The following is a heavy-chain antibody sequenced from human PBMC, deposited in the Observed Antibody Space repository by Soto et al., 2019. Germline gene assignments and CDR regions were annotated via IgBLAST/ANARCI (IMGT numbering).Heavy chain of an antibody. CDR1: GGSISSYY. J-gene: IGHJ3*01. CDR3: ARGGVVVAANDDFDF. V-gene: IGHV4-59*08. CDR2: IYYSGST. Sequence: PSETLSLTCTVSGGSISSYYWSWIRQPPGKGLEWIGYIYYSGSTNYNPSLKSRVTISVDTSKNQFSLKLSSVTAADTAVYYCARGGVVVAANDDFDFWGQGPMVNVSS. D-gene: IGHD2-15*01.